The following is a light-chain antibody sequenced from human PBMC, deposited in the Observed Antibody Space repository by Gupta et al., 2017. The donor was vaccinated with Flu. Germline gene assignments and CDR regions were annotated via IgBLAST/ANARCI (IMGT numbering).Light chain of an antibody. J-gene: IGLJ2*01. Sequence: ALTQPASVSGSPGQSITISCTGTLSDIGTYTYVSWYQHRPGLVPKIILYEVTVRPSGISDRFSGATYGTTASLKTTGLQAGDEADYYCSAYRDNSFTGQLVFGGGTKVTVL. V-gene: IGLV2-14*01. CDR1: LSDIGTYTY. CDR2: EVT. CDR3: SAYRDNSFTGQLV.